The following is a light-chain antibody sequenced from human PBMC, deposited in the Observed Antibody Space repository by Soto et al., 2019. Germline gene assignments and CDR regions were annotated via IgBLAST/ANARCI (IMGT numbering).Light chain of an antibody. Sequence: EIVMTQSPATLSVSAGERVTLSCRASQSVSSNLAWYQQKPGQAPRLLIYGASTRATGIPARFSGSGSGTDFTLTISSLQSEDFAVYYCHQYNNWPPLTFGGGTKVEIK. CDR2: GAS. CDR3: HQYNNWPPLT. J-gene: IGKJ4*01. CDR1: QSVSSN. V-gene: IGKV3D-15*01.